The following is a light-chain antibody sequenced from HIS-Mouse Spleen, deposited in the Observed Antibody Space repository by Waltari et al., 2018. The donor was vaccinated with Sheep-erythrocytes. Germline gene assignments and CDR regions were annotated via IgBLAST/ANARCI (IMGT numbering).Light chain of an antibody. CDR1: QGISSA. V-gene: IGKV1-13*02. J-gene: IGKJ3*01. CDR2: DAS. CDR3: QQSYSTPQFT. Sequence: AIQLTQSPSSLSASVGDRVTITCRASQGISSALAWYQQKPGKAPKLLIYDASSLESGVPARFSGSGSGTDFTLTINSLQPEDFATYYCQQSYSTPQFTFGPGTKVDIK.